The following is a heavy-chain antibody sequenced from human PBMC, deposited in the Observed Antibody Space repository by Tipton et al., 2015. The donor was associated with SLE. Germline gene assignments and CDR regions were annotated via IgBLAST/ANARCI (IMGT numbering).Heavy chain of an antibody. CDR1: GYSISSGYY. CDR3: ARQVASFDY. CDR2: IFYSGST. V-gene: IGHV4-38-2*01. Sequence: TLSLTCAVSGYSISSGYYWGWIRQPPGKGLEWIGSIFYSGSTSYNPSLQSRVTISVDTSKNQFSLKLNSVTASDTAVYYCARQVASFDYWGQGTLVTVSS. D-gene: IGHD5-12*01. J-gene: IGHJ4*02.